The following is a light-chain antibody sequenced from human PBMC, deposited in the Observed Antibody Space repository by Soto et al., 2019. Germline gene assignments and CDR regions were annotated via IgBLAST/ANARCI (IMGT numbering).Light chain of an antibody. CDR3: SSYARSNLRV. Sequence: QSALTQPPSASGSPGQSVTISCTGTSSDVGGYNYVSWYQQHPGKAPKLMIYEVSKRPSGVPDHLSGSKSRNTASLTVSGLQAEDEAEYYCSSYARSNLRVFGGGTKLTVL. CDR2: EVS. CDR1: SSDVGGYNY. J-gene: IGLJ3*02. V-gene: IGLV2-8*01.